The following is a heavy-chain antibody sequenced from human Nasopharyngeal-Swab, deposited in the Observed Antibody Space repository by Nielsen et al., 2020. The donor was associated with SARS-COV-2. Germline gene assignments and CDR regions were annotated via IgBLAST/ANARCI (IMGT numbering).Heavy chain of an antibody. CDR3: ARVKITIFGVAYFDY. CDR2: IYYSGST. Sequence: PGKGLEWIGYIYYSGSTYYNPSLKSRVTISVDTSKNQFSLKLSSVTAADTAVYYCARVKITIFGVAYFDYWGQGTLVTVSS. V-gene: IGHV4-30-4*05. D-gene: IGHD3-3*01. J-gene: IGHJ4*02.